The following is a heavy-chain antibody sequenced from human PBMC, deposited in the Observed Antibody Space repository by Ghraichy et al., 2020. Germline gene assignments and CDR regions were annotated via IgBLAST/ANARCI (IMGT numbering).Heavy chain of an antibody. V-gene: IGHV3-23*01. CDR2: FSGTGGRT. Sequence: GGSLRLSCAASGFTFSSYAMSWVRQAPGKGLEWVSTFSGTGGRTYNADSVKGRFTISRDNSKSTLYLQMNSLRAEDTAIYYCVKVKGYDGVDDAFDIWGQGTMVTVSS. CDR1: GFTFSSYA. D-gene: IGHD2-15*01. CDR3: VKVKGYDGVDDAFDI. J-gene: IGHJ3*02.